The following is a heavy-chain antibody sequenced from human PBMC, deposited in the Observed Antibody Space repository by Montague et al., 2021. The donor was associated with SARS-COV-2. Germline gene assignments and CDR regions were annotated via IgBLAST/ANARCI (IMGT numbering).Heavy chain of an antibody. CDR3: ASSHCGGDCY. D-gene: IGHD2-21*02. J-gene: IGHJ4*02. Sequence: TLSLTCTVSGGSISYVSYFWTWIRQPAGKGLEWIGRIHTSGSTNYNPSLKSRVAISIDTSKDQFSLELSSVTAADTAVYYCASSHCGGDCYSGQGTLVTVSS. CDR2: IHTSGST. CDR1: GGSISYVSYF. V-gene: IGHV4-61*02.